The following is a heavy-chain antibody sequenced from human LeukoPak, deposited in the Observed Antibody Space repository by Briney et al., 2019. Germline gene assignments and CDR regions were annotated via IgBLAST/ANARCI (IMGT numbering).Heavy chain of an antibody. V-gene: IGHV3-21*01. Sequence: GGSLRLSCAASGFTFSSYSMNWVRQAPGKGLEWVSSISSSSSYIYYADSVKGRFTISRDNAKNSLYLQMNSLRAEDTAVYYCARDGAMVRGVITTPYYYGMDVWGKGTTVTVSS. J-gene: IGHJ6*04. CDR2: ISSSSSYI. CDR3: ARDGAMVRGVITTPYYYGMDV. CDR1: GFTFSSYS. D-gene: IGHD3-10*01.